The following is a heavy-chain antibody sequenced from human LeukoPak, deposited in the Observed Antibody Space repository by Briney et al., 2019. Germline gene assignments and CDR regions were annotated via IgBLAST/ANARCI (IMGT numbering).Heavy chain of an antibody. J-gene: IGHJ6*02. CDR1: GGSFSGYY. D-gene: IGHD3-10*01. Sequence: SETLSLTCAVYGGSFSGYYWSWIRQPPGKGLEWIGEINHSGSTNYNPSLKSRVTISVDTSKNQFSLKLSSVAAADTAVYYCARDLRYYGSGSYYDYGMDVWGQGTTVTVSS. CDR3: ARDLRYYGSGSYYDYGMDV. V-gene: IGHV4-34*01. CDR2: INHSGST.